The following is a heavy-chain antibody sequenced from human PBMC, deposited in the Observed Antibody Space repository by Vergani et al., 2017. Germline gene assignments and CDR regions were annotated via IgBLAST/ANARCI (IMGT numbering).Heavy chain of an antibody. CDR3: ARANYYDSSGYYYGRYYYYYGMDV. V-gene: IGHV4-34*01. D-gene: IGHD3-22*01. CDR1: GGSFSGYY. Sequence: QVQLQQWGAGLLKPSETLSLTCAVYGGSFSGYYWSWIRQPPGKGLEWMGEINHSGSTNYNPSLKSRVTISVDTSKNQFSLKLSSVTAADTAVYYCARANYYDSSGYYYGRYYYYYGMDVWGQGTTVTVSS. CDR2: INHSGST. J-gene: IGHJ6*02.